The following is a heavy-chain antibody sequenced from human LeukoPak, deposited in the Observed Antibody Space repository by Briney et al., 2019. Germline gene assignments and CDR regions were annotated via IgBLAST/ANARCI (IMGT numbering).Heavy chain of an antibody. CDR2: ISYDGSNK. CDR1: GFTFSSYG. V-gene: IGHV3-30*18. CDR3: ANDPGYSSSWSFDP. J-gene: IGHJ5*02. D-gene: IGHD6-13*01. Sequence: GGSLRLSCAASGFTFSSYGMHWVRQAPGKGLEWVAVISYDGSNKYYADSVKGRFTISRDNSKNTLYLQMNSLRAEDTAVYYCANDPGYSSSWSFDPWGQGTLVTVSS.